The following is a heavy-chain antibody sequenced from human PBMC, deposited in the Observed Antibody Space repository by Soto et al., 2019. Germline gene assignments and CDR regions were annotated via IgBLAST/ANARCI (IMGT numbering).Heavy chain of an antibody. CDR3: AKIRDGYNGPVDY. CDR2: ISYDGSNK. Sequence: PGGSLRLSCAASGFTFSSYGMHWVRQAPGKGLEWVAVISYDGSNKYYADSVKGRFTISRDNSKNTLYLQMNSLRAEDTAVYYCAKIRDGYNGPVDYWGQGTLVTVSS. CDR1: GFTFSSYG. V-gene: IGHV3-30*18. J-gene: IGHJ4*02. D-gene: IGHD5-12*01.